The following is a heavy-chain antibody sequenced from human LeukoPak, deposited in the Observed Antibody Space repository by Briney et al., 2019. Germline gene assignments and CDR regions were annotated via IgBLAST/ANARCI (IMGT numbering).Heavy chain of an antibody. Sequence: SETLSLTCTVSGDSISTYYWSWIRQPPGKGLEWIGYIHYSGSTNYNPSLMSRVTISVDTSKNQFSLKLSSATAADTAVYFCARRAINSVMFDYWGQGTLVTVSS. CDR3: ARRAINSVMFDY. V-gene: IGHV4-59*08. D-gene: IGHD3-16*01. CDR2: IHYSGST. CDR1: GDSISTYY. J-gene: IGHJ4*02.